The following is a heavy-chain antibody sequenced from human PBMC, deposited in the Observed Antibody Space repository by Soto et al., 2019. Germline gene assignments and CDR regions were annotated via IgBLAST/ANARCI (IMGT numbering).Heavy chain of an antibody. CDR1: GGTFNTHG. V-gene: IGHV1-69*01. D-gene: IGHD2-21*01. CDR2: IIPVFERT. J-gene: IGHJ4*02. Sequence: VQLVQSGAEVKKPGSSLKVSCEASGGTFNTHGISWVRQAPGQGLEWMGGIIPVFERTSYARRFQGRVTISADESTSTAQIELRSLRSDDSGVYYCATAGYRGVSFQQVESWGQGTLVIVSS. CDR3: ATAGYRGVSFQQVES.